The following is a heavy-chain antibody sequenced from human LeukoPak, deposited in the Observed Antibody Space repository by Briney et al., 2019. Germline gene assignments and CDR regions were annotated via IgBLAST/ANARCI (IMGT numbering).Heavy chain of an antibody. J-gene: IGHJ4*02. D-gene: IGHD6-13*01. CDR3: AKDRVSSSWYYFDY. CDR1: GFTFSSYS. V-gene: IGHV3-30*02. Sequence: GGSLRLSCAASGFTFSSYSMNWVRQAPGKGLEWVAFVRYDGSNTYYTDSVKGRFTISRDNSKNTLYLQMNSLRAEDTALYYCAKDRVSSSWYYFDYWGQGTLVTVSS. CDR2: VRYDGSNT.